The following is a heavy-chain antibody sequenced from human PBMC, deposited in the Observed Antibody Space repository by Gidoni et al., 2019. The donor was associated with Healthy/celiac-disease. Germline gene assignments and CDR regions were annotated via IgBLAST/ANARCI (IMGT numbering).Heavy chain of an antibody. CDR1: GGSCRGYY. CDR3: ASGSGYDLDYYYYGMDV. D-gene: IGHD5-12*01. Sequence: QVQLQQWGAGRLQPSETLYLTCAGYGGSCRGYYWSWSRQRPGKGLKWIGEINHSGSTHYNPSLKSRVTISVVTSKNQFSLKLSSVPAADTAVYYCASGSGYDLDYYYYGMDVWGQGTTVTVSS. V-gene: IGHV4-34*01. J-gene: IGHJ6*02. CDR2: INHSGST.